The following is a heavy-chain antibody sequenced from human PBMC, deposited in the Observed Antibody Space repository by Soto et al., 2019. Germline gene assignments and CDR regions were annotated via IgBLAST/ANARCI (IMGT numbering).Heavy chain of an antibody. Sequence: QVQLQESGPGLVKASETLSLTCTVSGGSISGYYWSWIRQPPGKGLEWIGYIYNSGSTNYNPSLKSRVTISVDTSKNEFSLKLTSVTAADTAVYYCARDGGDRGSPWGWFDPWGQGTLVTVSS. CDR2: IYNSGST. V-gene: IGHV4-59*01. CDR3: ARDGGDRGSPWGWFDP. CDR1: GGSISGYY. D-gene: IGHD3-16*01. J-gene: IGHJ5*02.